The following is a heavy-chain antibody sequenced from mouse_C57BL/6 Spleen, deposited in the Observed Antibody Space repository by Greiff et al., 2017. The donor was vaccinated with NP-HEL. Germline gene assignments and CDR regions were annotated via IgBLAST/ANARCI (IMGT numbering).Heavy chain of an antibody. CDR3: AREGDSSGYEFAY. CDR2: INPNYGTT. D-gene: IGHD3-2*02. V-gene: IGHV1-39*01. CDR1: GYSFTDYN. J-gene: IGHJ3*01. Sequence: EVKLVESGPELVKPGASVKISCKASGYSFTDYNMNWVKQSNGKSLEWIGVINPNYGTTSYNQKFKGKATLTVDQSSSTAYMQLNSLTSEDSAVYYCAREGDSSGYEFAYWGQGTLVTVSA.